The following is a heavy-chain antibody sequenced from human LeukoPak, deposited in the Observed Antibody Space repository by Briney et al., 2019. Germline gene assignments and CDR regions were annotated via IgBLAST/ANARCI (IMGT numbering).Heavy chain of an antibody. Sequence: SETLSLTCTVSGDSISSGNYYWTWIRQPPGKGLEWIGYINYSGSTFYNPSLKSRVTISVDTSKNEFSLKLSSVTAADTAVYYCAREFWSGSYSDKWGQGTLVTVSS. D-gene: IGHD3-3*01. V-gene: IGHV4-30-4*01. CDR3: AREFWSGSYSDK. J-gene: IGHJ4*02. CDR1: GDSISSGNYY. CDR2: INYSGST.